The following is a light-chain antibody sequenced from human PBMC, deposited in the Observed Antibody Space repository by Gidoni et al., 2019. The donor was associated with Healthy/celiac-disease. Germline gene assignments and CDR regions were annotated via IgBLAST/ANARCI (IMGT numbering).Light chain of an antibody. V-gene: IGLV2-14*03. CDR3: SSYTSSSFWV. CDR2: DVS. J-gene: IGLJ3*02. CDR1: SSDIGGYNY. Sequence: QSALTQPASVSGSPGQSITISCTGTSSDIGGYNYVSWYQQHPGKAPKLMIYDVSNRPSGVSNRFSGSKSGTTASLTISGLQAEDEADYYCSSYTSSSFWVFGGGTKLTV.